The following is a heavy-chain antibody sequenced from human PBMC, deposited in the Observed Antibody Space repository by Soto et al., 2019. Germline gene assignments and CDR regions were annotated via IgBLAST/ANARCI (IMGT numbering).Heavy chain of an antibody. D-gene: IGHD2-15*01. CDR1: GGTFSSYT. V-gene: IGHV1-69*08. CDR3: AREIRSGYCSGGSCYSHFDY. CDR2: IIPILGIA. J-gene: IGHJ4*02. Sequence: QVQLVQSGAEVKKPGSSVKVSCKASGGTFSSYTISWVRQAPGQGLEWMGRIIPILGIANYAQKFLGRVTITADKSTSTAYMELSSLRSEDTAVYYCAREIRSGYCSGGSCYSHFDYWGQGTLVTVSP.